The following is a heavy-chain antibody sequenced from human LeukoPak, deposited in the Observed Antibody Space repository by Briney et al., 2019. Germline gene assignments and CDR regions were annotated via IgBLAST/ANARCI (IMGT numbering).Heavy chain of an antibody. CDR1: GFTFSSYW. D-gene: IGHD3-22*01. J-gene: IGHJ4*02. CDR3: ARDRDYYDSSGYYAY. CDR2: INTDGSST. Sequence: PGGSLRLSCAASGFTFSSYWMHWVRQAPGKGLVWVSRINTDGSSTSYADSVKGRFTISRDSAKNTLYLQMNSLRAEDTAVYYCARDRDYYDSSGYYAYWGQGTLVTVSS. V-gene: IGHV3-74*01.